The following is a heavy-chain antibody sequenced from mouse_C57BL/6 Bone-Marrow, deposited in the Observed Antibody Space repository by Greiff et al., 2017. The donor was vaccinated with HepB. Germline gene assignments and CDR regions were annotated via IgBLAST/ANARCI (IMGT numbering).Heavy chain of an antibody. D-gene: IGHD5-1*01. CDR3: ARERLYLYAMDY. Sequence: EVKLVESGPGLVKPSQSLSLTCSVTGYSITSGYYWNWIRQFPGNKLEWMGYISYDGSNNYNPSLKNRISITRDTSKNQFFLKLNSVTTEDTATYYCARERLYLYAMDYWGQGTSVTVSS. CDR1: GYSITSGYY. CDR2: ISYDGSN. J-gene: IGHJ4*01. V-gene: IGHV3-6*01.